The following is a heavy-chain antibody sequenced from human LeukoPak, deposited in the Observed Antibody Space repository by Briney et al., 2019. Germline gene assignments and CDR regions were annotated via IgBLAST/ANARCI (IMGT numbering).Heavy chain of an antibody. CDR1: GYSISSGYY. D-gene: IGHD3-22*01. CDR3: ARYYYDSSGYYGGSAFDI. CDR2: IYHSGST. J-gene: IGHJ3*02. Sequence: SETLSLTCTVSGYSISSGYYWGWIRQPPGQGLEWIGSIYHSGSTYYNPSLKSRVTISVDTSKNQFSLKLSSVTAADTAVYYCARYYYDSSGYYGGSAFDIWGQGTMVTVSS. V-gene: IGHV4-38-2*02.